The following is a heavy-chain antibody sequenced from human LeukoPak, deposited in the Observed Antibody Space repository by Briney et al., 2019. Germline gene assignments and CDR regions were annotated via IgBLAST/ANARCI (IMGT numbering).Heavy chain of an antibody. Sequence: GGSLRLSCAASGFTFSSYSMNWVRQAPGRGLEWVSYISSSSSTIYYADSVKGRFTISRDNAKNSLYLQMNSLRAEDTAVYYCARDGQWELKEGWGQGTLVTVSS. CDR1: GFTFSSYS. CDR2: ISSSSSTI. V-gene: IGHV3-48*01. CDR3: ARDGQWELKEG. D-gene: IGHD1-26*01. J-gene: IGHJ4*02.